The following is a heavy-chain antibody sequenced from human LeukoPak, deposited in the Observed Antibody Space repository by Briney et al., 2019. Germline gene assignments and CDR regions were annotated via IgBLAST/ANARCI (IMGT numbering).Heavy chain of an antibody. D-gene: IGHD3-22*01. CDR2: GST. Sequence: GSTNYNPSLKSRVTILVDTSKNRFSLKLSSVIAADTAVYYCARVRYYYDSSGYYDYWGQGTLVTVSS. CDR3: ARVRYYYDSSGYYDY. V-gene: IGHV4-59*01. J-gene: IGHJ4*02.